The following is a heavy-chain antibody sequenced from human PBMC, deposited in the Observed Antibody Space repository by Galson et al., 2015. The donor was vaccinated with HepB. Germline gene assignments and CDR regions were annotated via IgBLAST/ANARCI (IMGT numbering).Heavy chain of an antibody. V-gene: IGHV3-23*01. CDR3: AKDSAMGYSYGSHWFDP. D-gene: IGHD5-18*01. CDR2: ISASGAIT. CDR1: GFTFSSYA. Sequence: SLRLSCAASGFTFSSYAMSWVRQVPGKGLEWVSAISASGAITYYADSVKGRFTISRDSPKNTLYPQMNSLRVEDTAVYYCAKDSAMGYSYGSHWFDPWGQGTLVTVSS. J-gene: IGHJ5*02.